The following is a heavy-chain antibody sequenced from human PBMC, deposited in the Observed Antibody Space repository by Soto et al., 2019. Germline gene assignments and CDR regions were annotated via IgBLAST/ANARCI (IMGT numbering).Heavy chain of an antibody. CDR2: LSGSGGST. V-gene: IGHV3-23*01. CDR3: AKDTVPVATPWFDP. D-gene: IGHD2-2*01. Sequence: EVQLLESGGGLVQPGGSLRLSCAASGFTFSNYAMSWVRQAPGKGLEWVSTLSGSGGSTYYAGSVKGRFTISRDNSKNTLYLQMNSLRAEDTAVYYCAKDTVPVATPWFDPWGQGTLVTVSS. CDR1: GFTFSNYA. J-gene: IGHJ5*02.